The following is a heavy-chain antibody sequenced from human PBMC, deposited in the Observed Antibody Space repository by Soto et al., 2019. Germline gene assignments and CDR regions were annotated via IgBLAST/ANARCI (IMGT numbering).Heavy chain of an antibody. CDR1: GLTISGKKY. D-gene: IGHD3-10*01. CDR2: ISDDGSTI. J-gene: IGHJ4*02. CDR3: VRGPRPSSVGTGAF. Sequence: DVQLVESGGGLIQPGESLRLSCAAFGLTISGKKYVAWVRQAPGKGLEWVSRISDDGSTIHYADSVKGRFSISRDNAQNNLFLEMTALRDDDTAVYYCVRGPRPSSVGTGAFWGQGSPVTVSS. V-gene: IGHV3-74*02.